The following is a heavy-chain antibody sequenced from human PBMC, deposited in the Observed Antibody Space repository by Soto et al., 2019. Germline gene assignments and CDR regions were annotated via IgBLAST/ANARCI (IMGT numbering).Heavy chain of an antibody. Sequence: ASVKVSCKSSGDTFTSYDIHWVRQATGQGLEWMGWMNPNSGNTGYAQKFQGRVTMTRNTSISTAYMELSSLRSEDTAVYYCARVGVAAGRKFYSYYYMDVWGKGTTVTVSS. CDR3: ARVGVAAGRKFYSYYYMDV. V-gene: IGHV1-8*01. CDR1: GDTFTSYD. D-gene: IGHD2-15*01. J-gene: IGHJ6*03. CDR2: MNPNSGNT.